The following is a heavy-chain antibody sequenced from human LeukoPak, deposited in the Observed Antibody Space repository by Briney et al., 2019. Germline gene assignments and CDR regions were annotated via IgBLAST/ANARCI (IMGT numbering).Heavy chain of an antibody. CDR1: GFTVSSNY. CDR3: VKGDRVFGHV. Sequence: GGCLRLSCAVSGFTVSSNYMSWVRQAPGKGLEWVSIIYSGGSTYYADSVQGRFTISRDNSKNTLYLQMSSLRPEDTALYYCVKGDRVFGHVWGQGTLVIVTS. J-gene: IGHJ4*02. CDR2: IYSGGST. V-gene: IGHV3-66*01. D-gene: IGHD3/OR15-3a*01.